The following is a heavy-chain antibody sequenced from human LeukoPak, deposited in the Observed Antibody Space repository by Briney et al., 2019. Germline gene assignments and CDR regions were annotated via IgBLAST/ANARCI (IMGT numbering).Heavy chain of an antibody. CDR3: ARRARRRIVATIGDYVDYQDIFDY. V-gene: IGHV4-34*01. Sequence: SETLSLTCGVSGRSFGGYYWSWLRQPPGKGLESIGEINHSGSTNYNPSLTRQTTISVDTSKNQLSLKLSSVTAADTAVYYCARRARRRIVATIGDYVDYQDIFDYGGQGTLVTVSS. CDR2: INHSGST. J-gene: IGHJ4*02. CDR1: GRSFGGYY. D-gene: IGHD5-12*01.